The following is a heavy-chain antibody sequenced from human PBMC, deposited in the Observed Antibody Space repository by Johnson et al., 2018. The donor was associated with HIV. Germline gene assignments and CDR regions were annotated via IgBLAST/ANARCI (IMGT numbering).Heavy chain of an antibody. CDR1: GFTFSSYW. CDR3: AREGWELLYAFDI. V-gene: IGHV3-7*01. Sequence: VQLVESGGGLVQPGGSLRLSCAASGFTFSSYWMSWVRQAPGKGLEWVANIKQDGSEKYYVDSVKGRFTISRDNAKNSLYLQMNSLRAEDTTVYYCAREGWELLYAFDIWGQGTMVTVSS. CDR2: IKQDGSEK. D-gene: IGHD1-26*01. J-gene: IGHJ3*02.